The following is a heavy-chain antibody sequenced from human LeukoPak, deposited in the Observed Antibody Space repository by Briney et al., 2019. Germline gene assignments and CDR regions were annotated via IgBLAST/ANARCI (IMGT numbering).Heavy chain of an antibody. CDR1: GASISSYY. V-gene: IGHV4-59*08. D-gene: IGHD1-1*01. J-gene: IGHJ4*02. Sequence: SETLSLTCTVSGASISSYYWSWIRQPPGKGLEWIGYIYYSGSTNYNPSLQSRVTISVDTSNNQFSLKVSSVTAADTAVYYCVKSAAGTADLDSWGQGTLVTVSS. CDR3: VKSAAGTADLDS. CDR2: IYYSGST.